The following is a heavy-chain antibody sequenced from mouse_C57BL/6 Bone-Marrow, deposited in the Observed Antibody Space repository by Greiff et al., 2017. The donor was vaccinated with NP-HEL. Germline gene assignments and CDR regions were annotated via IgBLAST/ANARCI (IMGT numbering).Heavy chain of an antibody. D-gene: IGHD1-2*01. V-gene: IGHV1-74*01. CDR3: AIEVLRPPDKAGWYFDV. CDR2: IHPSDSDT. Sequence: QVQLQQPGAELVKPGASVKVSCKASGYTFTSYWMHWVKQRPGQGLEWIGRIHPSDSDTNYNQKFKGKATLSVDKSSSTASLQLSSLTSEDSAVYYCAIEVLRPPDKAGWYFDVWGTGTTVTVSS. J-gene: IGHJ1*03. CDR1: GYTFTSYW.